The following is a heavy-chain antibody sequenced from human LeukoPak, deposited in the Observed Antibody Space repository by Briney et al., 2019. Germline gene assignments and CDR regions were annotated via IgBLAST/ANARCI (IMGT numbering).Heavy chain of an antibody. CDR3: GSDRARHFDY. Sequence: GRSLRLSCAASGFTVSSYGMPWVRQAPGKGLEWVAVIWYDGSNEYYADFVKGRFTISRDNSKNTVSLQMNSLRVEDTAVYYCGSDRARHFDYWGQGTLVTVSS. D-gene: IGHD3-10*01. CDR2: IWYDGSNE. J-gene: IGHJ4*02. V-gene: IGHV3-33*01. CDR1: GFTVSSYG.